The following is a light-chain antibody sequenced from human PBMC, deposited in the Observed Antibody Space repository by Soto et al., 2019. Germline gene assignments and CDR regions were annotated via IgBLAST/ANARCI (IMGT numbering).Light chain of an antibody. Sequence: QSVLTQPASVSGSPGQSITISCTGTSSDVGGYNYVSGYQQHPGKAPTLMIYDVSNRPSGVSNRFSGSKSGNTASLTISGLQAEYEADYYCRSYTSSSTHVFGTGTKLTVL. J-gene: IGLJ1*01. CDR3: RSYTSSSTHV. CDR2: DVS. CDR1: SSDVGGYNY. V-gene: IGLV2-14*01.